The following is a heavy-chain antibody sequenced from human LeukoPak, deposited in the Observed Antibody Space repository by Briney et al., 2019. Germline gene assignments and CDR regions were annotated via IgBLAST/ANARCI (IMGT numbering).Heavy chain of an antibody. CDR1: GGSLSSGSYY. CDR2: IYTSGST. D-gene: IGHD2-2*01. CDR3: ARGYCSTTSCQSGDY. V-gene: IGHV4-61*02. J-gene: IGHJ4*02. Sequence: SQTLSLTCTVSGGSLSSGSYYWSWIRQPAGKGLEWIGRIYTSGSTNYNPSLKSRVTISVDTSKNQFSLKLSSVTAADTAVYYCARGYCSTTSCQSGDYWGQGTLVTVSS.